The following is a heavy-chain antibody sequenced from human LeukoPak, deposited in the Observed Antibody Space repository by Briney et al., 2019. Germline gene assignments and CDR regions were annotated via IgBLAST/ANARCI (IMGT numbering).Heavy chain of an antibody. V-gene: IGHV4-59*01. J-gene: IGHJ6*03. CDR2: IYSSGGT. CDR1: GFSISTYS. D-gene: IGHD2-8*01. Sequence: SETLSLTCTVSGFSISTYSWSWIRQPPGKGLEWVGYIYSSGGTDHNPSLKSRVTMSVDTSTNQLSLKLNSVTAADTAVYYCARAIRRQDCTNGICSYSYYYFMDVWGKGTTVTVSS. CDR3: ARAIRRQDCTNGICSYSYYYFMDV.